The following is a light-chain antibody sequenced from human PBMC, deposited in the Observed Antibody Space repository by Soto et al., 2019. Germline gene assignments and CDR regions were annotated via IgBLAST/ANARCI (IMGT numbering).Light chain of an antibody. CDR1: SSDIGSYKY. Sequence: QSALTQPASVSGSPGQSITISCTGTSSDIGSYKYVSWYQQLPGNAPKLMVYEVNYRPSGVSNRFSGSKSGNTASLTISGLQAEDEADYYCSSYTNINTLDVVFGGGTKLTVL. J-gene: IGLJ2*01. CDR2: EVN. CDR3: SSYTNINTLDVV. V-gene: IGLV2-14*01.